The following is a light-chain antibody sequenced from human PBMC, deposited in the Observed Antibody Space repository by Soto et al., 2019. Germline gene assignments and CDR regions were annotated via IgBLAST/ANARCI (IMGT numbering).Light chain of an antibody. CDR2: GAS. Sequence: EIVLTQSPGTLSLSPGERATLSCRASQSVSSNNLAWYQQRPGQAPRLLIYGASRRATGIPDRFSGSGSGTDFTLTIDRLEPEDFAIYYCQQRNYWQVTFGQGTRLEIK. V-gene: IGKV3D-20*02. CDR3: QQRNYWQVT. CDR1: QSVSSNN. J-gene: IGKJ5*01.